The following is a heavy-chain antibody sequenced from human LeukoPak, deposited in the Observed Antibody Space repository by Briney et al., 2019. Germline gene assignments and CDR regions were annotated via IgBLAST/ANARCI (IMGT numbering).Heavy chain of an antibody. CDR1: GFTFSSYE. D-gene: IGHD2-15*01. V-gene: IGHV3-48*03. CDR2: ISSSGSTI. J-gene: IGHJ3*02. Sequence: GGSLRLSCAASGFTFSSYEMNWVRQAPGKGLEWVSYISSSGSTISYADSVKGRFTISRDNAKNSLYLQMNSLRAEDTAVYYCARDSSIVVVAGLDAFDIWGQGTMVTVSS. CDR3: ARDSSIVVVAGLDAFDI.